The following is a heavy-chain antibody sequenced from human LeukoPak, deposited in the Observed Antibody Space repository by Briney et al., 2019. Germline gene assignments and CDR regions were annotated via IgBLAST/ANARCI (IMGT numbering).Heavy chain of an antibody. D-gene: IGHD4-23*01. CDR3: ARDRVLSGDYAGGVWYFDY. CDR1: GYTFTSYY. V-gene: IGHV1-46*01. J-gene: IGHJ4*02. CDR2: INPSGGST. Sequence: GASVKVSCKASGYTFTSYYMHWVRQAPGQGLEWMGIINPSGGSTSYAQKFQGRVTMTRDMSTSTAYMELSSLRSEDTAVYYCARDRVLSGDYAGGVWYFDYWGQGTLVTVSS.